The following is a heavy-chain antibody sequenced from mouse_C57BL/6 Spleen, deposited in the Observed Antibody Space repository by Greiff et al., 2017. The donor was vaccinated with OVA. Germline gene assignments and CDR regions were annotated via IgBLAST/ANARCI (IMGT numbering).Heavy chain of an antibody. CDR3: ARLYYSMDY. V-gene: IGHV1-61*01. Sequence: QVQLKQPGAELVRPGSSVKLSCKASGYTFTSYWMDWVKQRPGQGLEWIGNIYPSDSETHYNQKFKDKATLTVDKSSSTAYMQLSSLTSENSAVYSCARLYYSMDYWGQGTSVTVSS. J-gene: IGHJ4*01. CDR1: GYTFTSYW. CDR2: IYPSDSET.